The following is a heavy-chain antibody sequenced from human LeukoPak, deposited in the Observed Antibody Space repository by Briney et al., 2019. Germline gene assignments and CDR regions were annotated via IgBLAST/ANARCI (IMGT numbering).Heavy chain of an antibody. CDR1: GGTFSSYT. CDR2: IIPILGIA. Sequence: SVKVSCKASGGTFSSYTISWLRQAPGQGLEWMGRIIPILGIANYAQKFQGRVTITADKSTSTAYMELSSLRSEDTAVYYCARTIFGVGFDPWGQGTLVTVSS. D-gene: IGHD3-3*01. CDR3: ARTIFGVGFDP. V-gene: IGHV1-69*02. J-gene: IGHJ5*02.